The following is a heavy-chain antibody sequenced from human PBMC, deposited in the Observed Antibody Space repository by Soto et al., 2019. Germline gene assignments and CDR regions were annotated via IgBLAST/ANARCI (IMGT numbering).Heavy chain of an antibody. Sequence: EVQLVESGGGLVQPGGSLRLSCAASGFTFSSYWMSWVRQAPGKGLEWVANIKQDGSEKYYVDSVKGRFTISRDNAKNSLYLQMNSLRAEDPAVYYCARDMAVAPFDYWGQGTLVTVSS. D-gene: IGHD6-19*01. CDR2: IKQDGSEK. V-gene: IGHV3-7*01. CDR3: ARDMAVAPFDY. J-gene: IGHJ4*02. CDR1: GFTFSSYW.